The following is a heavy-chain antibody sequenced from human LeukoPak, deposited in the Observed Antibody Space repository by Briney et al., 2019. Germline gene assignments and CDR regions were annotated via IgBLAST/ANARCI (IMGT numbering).Heavy chain of an antibody. J-gene: IGHJ4*02. V-gene: IGHV1-2*02. Sequence: ASVKVSCKASGYTFTGYYMHWVRQAPGQGLEWMGWIKPNSGGTNYAQKFQGRVTMTRDTSISTAYMELSRLNSDDTAVYYCARFGRTVAAAGTDWGQGTLVTVSS. D-gene: IGHD6-13*01. CDR2: IKPNSGGT. CDR1: GYTFTGYY. CDR3: ARFGRTVAAAGTD.